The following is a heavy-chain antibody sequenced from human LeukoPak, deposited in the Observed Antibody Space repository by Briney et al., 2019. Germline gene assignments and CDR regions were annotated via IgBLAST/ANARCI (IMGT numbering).Heavy chain of an antibody. J-gene: IGHJ4*02. CDR2: ISHSGDT. Sequence: SQTLSLTCDVSGFSITSGDYWGWIRQSPGRGLEWIGSISHSGDTYYIPSLRSRVTMSLDTSRNQFSLDLRSVSAADTAVYFCARVGPLAVGTGKRVYSFDYWGQGTLVTVSS. CDR3: ARVGPLAVGTGKRVYSFDY. D-gene: IGHD1-1*01. V-gene: IGHV4-38-2*01. CDR1: GFSITSGDY.